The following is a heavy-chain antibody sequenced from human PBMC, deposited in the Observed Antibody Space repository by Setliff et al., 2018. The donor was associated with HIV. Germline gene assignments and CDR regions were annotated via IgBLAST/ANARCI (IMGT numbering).Heavy chain of an antibody. V-gene: IGHV2-5*02. D-gene: IGHD3-10*01. Sequence: TSGGGGGWIRRPPGTALEWLALIYWDNARRYRPSLKSRLTXXXXXSKSQVVLTMTNMDPVDTAXYYCAHKLPGSGXWGVGNXXYWGQGTXXXVSS. CDR3: AHKLPGSGXWGVGNXXY. CDR2: IYWDNAR. J-gene: IGHJ4*02. CDR1: TSGGG.